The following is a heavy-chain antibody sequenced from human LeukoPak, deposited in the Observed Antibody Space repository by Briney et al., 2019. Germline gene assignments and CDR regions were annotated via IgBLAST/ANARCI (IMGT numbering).Heavy chain of an antibody. Sequence: GGSLRLSCAASGFTFSSYSMNWVRQAPGKGLEWVSYISSSSSTIYYADSAKGRFTISRDNAKNSLYLQMNSLRAEDTAVYYCARKSTGALDYWGQGTLVTVSS. CDR3: ARKSTGALDY. J-gene: IGHJ4*02. CDR2: ISSSSSTI. CDR1: GFTFSSYS. V-gene: IGHV3-48*01. D-gene: IGHD4/OR15-4a*01.